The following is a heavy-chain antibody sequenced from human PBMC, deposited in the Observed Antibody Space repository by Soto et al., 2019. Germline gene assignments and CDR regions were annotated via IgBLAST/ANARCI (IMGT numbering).Heavy chain of an antibody. CDR3: ARAMYDSSGYYYSVFQH. CDR1: GGTFSSYA. J-gene: IGHJ1*01. Sequence: QVQLVQSGAEVKKPGSSVKVSCKASGGTFSSYAISWVRQAPGQGLEWMGGIIPIFGTANYAQKFQGRVTITADESTSTADMELSSLRSEDTAVYYCARAMYDSSGYYYSVFQHWGQGTLVTVSS. V-gene: IGHV1-69*12. D-gene: IGHD3-22*01. CDR2: IIPIFGTA.